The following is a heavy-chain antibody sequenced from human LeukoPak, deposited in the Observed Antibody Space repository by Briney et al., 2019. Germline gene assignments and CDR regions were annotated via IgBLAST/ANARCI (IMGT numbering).Heavy chain of an antibody. Sequence: SETLSLTCTVSGDSISDPSHCWVWIRQSPGTGLEWIGSLYNGVSGTYYNPSLKSRITISPDTSKNQFSLSLSPVTDADTAIYYCVRIFGVLRRDYYFDYWGQGSLVTVSS. CDR2: LYNGVSGT. CDR3: VRIFGVLRRDYYFDY. CDR1: GDSISDPSHC. V-gene: IGHV4-39*07. D-gene: IGHD3-3*01. J-gene: IGHJ4*02.